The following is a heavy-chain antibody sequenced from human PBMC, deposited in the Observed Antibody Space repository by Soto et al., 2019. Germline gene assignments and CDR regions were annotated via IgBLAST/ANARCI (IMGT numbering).Heavy chain of an antibody. D-gene: IGHD2-15*01. J-gene: IGHJ4*02. CDR2: IYYSGST. CDR1: GGSISSYY. CDR3: ARGYCSGGTCYRFNVDY. Sequence: PSETLSLTCTVSGGSISSYYWSWIRQPPGRGLEWIGYIYYSGSTNYNPSPKSRATISVDTSKNQFSLKLSSVTAADTAVYYCARGYCSGGTCYRFNVDYWGQGTLVTVS. V-gene: IGHV4-59*01.